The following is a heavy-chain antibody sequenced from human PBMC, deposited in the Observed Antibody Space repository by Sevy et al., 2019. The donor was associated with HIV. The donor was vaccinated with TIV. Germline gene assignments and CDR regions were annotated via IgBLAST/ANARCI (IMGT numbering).Heavy chain of an antibody. V-gene: IGHV3-30-3*01. CDR1: GFTFSSYA. Sequence: GGSLRLSCAASGFTFSSYAMHWVRQAPGKGLEWVAVISYDGSNKYYADSVKGRFTISRDNSKNTLYLQMNSLRAEDTAVYYCARGLWKGAGGSRSYYYGMDVWGQGTTVTVSS. CDR3: ARGLWKGAGGSRSYYYGMDV. D-gene: IGHD6-13*01. CDR2: ISYDGSNK. J-gene: IGHJ6*02.